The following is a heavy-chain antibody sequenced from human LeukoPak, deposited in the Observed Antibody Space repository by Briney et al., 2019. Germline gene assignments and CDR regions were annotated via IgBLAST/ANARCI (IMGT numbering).Heavy chain of an antibody. CDR2: ITGSGGIT. D-gene: IGHD3-22*01. V-gene: IGHV3-23*01. J-gene: IGHJ4*02. Sequence: PGGSLRLSCAASGFTFSSYAMSWVRQAPGKGLEWVSAITGSGGITYYADSVKGRFTISRDNSKNTLYLQMNSLRAEDTAVYYCAKRTYDSSGYTFGYWGQGTLVTVTS. CDR3: AKRTYDSSGYTFGY. CDR1: GFTFSSYA.